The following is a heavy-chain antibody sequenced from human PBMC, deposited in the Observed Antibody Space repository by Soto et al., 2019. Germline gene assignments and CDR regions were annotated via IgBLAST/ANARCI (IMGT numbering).Heavy chain of an antibody. J-gene: IGHJ6*02. CDR2: ISYDGSNK. CDR3: AKALFGIAADGTGKGYYYYGMDV. CDR1: GFTFSSYG. Sequence: GGSLRLSCAASGFTFSSYGMHWVRQAPGKGLEWVAVISYDGSNKYYADSVNGRFTISRDNSKNTLYLQMNSLRAEDTAVYYSAKALFGIAADGTGKGYYYYGMDVWGQGTPVTVSS. D-gene: IGHD6-13*01. V-gene: IGHV3-30*18.